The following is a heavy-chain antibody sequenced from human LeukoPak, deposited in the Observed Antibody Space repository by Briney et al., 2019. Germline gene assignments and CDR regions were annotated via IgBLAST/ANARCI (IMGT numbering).Heavy chain of an antibody. CDR3: ARDPMDCSGGSCPYNWFDP. CDR2: INWNGGST. J-gene: IGHJ5*02. V-gene: IGHV3-20*04. D-gene: IGHD2-15*01. CDR1: GFTFDDYG. Sequence: GGSLRLSCAASGFTFDDYGMSWVRQAPGKGLEWVSGINWNGGSTGYADSVKGRFTISRDNAKNSLYLQMNSLRAEDTAVYYCARDPMDCSGGSCPYNWFDPWGQGTLVTVSS.